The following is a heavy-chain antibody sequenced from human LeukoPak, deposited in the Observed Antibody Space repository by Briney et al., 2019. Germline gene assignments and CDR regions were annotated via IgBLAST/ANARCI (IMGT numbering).Heavy chain of an antibody. D-gene: IGHD3-22*01. Sequence: PSETLSLTCTVSGVSISSYYWSWIRQPPGKGLEWIGYIYYSGSTNYNPSLKSRVTISVDTSKNQFSLKLSSVTAADTAVYYCARARSGYYYDAGGAFDIWGQGTMVTVSS. CDR3: ARARSGYYYDAGGAFDI. V-gene: IGHV4-59*01. CDR2: IYYSGST. CDR1: GVSISSYY. J-gene: IGHJ3*02.